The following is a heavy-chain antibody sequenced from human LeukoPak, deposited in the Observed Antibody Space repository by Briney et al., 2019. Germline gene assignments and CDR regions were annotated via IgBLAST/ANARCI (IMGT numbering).Heavy chain of an antibody. CDR2: IWSDGTNR. D-gene: IGHD4-11*01. CDR3: AKDAQRGFDYSNSLEY. Sequence: GGSLRLSCAASGFTFSHYGMHWVRQAPGKGLEWVAVIWSDGTNRYYADSVKGRFTISRDDFGNTVYLQMNSLRPEDTGVYYCAKDAQRGFDYSNSLEYWGQGTPVTVST. J-gene: IGHJ4*02. V-gene: IGHV3-33*06. CDR1: GFTFSHYG.